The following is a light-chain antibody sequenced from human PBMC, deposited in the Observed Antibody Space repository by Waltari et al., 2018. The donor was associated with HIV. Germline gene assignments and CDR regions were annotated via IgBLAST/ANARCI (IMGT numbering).Light chain of an antibody. CDR2: MSD. J-gene: IGLJ2*01. CDR1: SSNIGSNY. V-gene: IGLV1-47*01. CDR3: AAWDDSLSATV. Sequence: QSVLTQPPSASGTPGQRVTISCSGSSSNIGSNYVYWYQQLPGTAPKLLIYMSDQRPSGVPDRFSASKSGTSASLAISGLRSEDEAEYYCAAWDDSLSATVFGGGTKLTVL.